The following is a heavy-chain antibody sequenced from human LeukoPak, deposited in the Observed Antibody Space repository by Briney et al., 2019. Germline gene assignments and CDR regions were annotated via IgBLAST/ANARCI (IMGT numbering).Heavy chain of an antibody. CDR1: GFTFSSYA. D-gene: IGHD3-22*01. J-gene: IGHJ4*02. Sequence: GGSLRLSCAASGFTFSSYAMSWVRQAPGKGLEWVSGINWNSGNIGYADSVKGRFTISRDNAKNSLYLQMNSLRAEDMALYYCAKSYDSSGTIDYWGQGTLVTVTS. CDR2: INWNSGNI. CDR3: AKSYDSSGTIDY. V-gene: IGHV3-9*03.